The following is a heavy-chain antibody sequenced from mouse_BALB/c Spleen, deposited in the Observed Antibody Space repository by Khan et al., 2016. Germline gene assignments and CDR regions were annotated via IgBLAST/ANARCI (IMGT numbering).Heavy chain of an antibody. Sequence: EVQLQESGPGLVKPSQSLSLTCTVTGYSITSDYAWNWIRQFPGNKLEWMGYISCSGSTSYNPSLKSRISITRDTSKNTFFLQLNSVTTEDTATYYRARYDYDRWYFDYWGQGTTLTVSS. D-gene: IGHD2-4*01. V-gene: IGHV3-2*02. CDR2: ISCSGST. CDR3: ARYDYDRWYFDY. CDR1: GYSITSDYA. J-gene: IGHJ2*01.